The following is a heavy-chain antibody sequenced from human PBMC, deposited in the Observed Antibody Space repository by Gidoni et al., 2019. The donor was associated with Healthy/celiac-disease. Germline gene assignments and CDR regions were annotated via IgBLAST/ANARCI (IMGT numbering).Heavy chain of an antibody. D-gene: IGHD5-12*01. CDR2: INHSGST. CDR3: ASSPDYAFDI. Sequence: QVQLQQWGAGLLKPSETLSLTCAAYGGSFSGYYWSWIRQPPGKGLEWIGEINHSGSTNYNPSLKSRVTISVDTSKNQFSLKLSSVTAADTAVYYCASSPDYAFDIWGQGTMVTVSS. CDR1: GGSFSGYY. J-gene: IGHJ3*02. V-gene: IGHV4-34*01.